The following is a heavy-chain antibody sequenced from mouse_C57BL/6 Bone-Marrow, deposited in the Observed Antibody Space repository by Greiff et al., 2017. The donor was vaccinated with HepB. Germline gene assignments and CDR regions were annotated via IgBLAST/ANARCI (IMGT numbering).Heavy chain of an antibody. J-gene: IGHJ2*01. Sequence: VQLQQSGPELVKPGASVKIPCKASGYTFTDYNMDWVKQSHGKSLEWIGDINPNNGGTIYNQKFKGKATLTVDKSSSTAYMELRSLTSEDTAVYYGARMGAAYYSYFDYWGQGTTLTVSS. V-gene: IGHV1-18*01. D-gene: IGHD2-12*01. CDR2: INPNNGGT. CDR1: GYTFTDYN. CDR3: ARMGAAYYSYFDY.